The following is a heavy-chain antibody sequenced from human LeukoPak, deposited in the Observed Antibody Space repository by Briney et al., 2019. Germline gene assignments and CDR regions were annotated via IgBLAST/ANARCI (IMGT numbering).Heavy chain of an antibody. Sequence: PGGSLRLSCAASGFTFSSYWMSWVRQAPGKGLEWVANIKQDGSEKYYVDSVKGRFTISRDNAKNSLYLQMNSLRAEDTAVYYCARSGDQLLHTPFDYWGQGTLVTVSS. CDR1: GFTFSSYW. CDR2: IKQDGSEK. CDR3: ARSGDQLLHTPFDY. V-gene: IGHV3-7*01. J-gene: IGHJ4*02. D-gene: IGHD2-2*01.